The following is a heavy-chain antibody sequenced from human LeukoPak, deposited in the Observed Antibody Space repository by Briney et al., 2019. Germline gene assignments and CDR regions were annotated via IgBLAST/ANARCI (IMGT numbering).Heavy chain of an antibody. CDR3: ARDMASTGDY. D-gene: IGHD5-24*01. V-gene: IGHV6-1*01. CDR2: TYYRSEWYS. J-gene: IGHJ4*02. CDR1: GDRVSSNSAA. Sequence: SQTLSLTCDISGDRVSSNSAAWNWIRQSPSRGLEWLGRTYYRSEWYSDYAVSVKGRIIINADTSKNQFSLQLKSVTPEDTAVYYCARDMASTGDYWGQGTLVTVSS.